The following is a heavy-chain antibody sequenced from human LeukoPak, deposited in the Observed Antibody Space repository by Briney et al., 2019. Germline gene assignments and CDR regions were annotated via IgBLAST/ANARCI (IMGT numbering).Heavy chain of an antibody. Sequence: SETLSLTGTVSGASINSSGYYWGWIRQPPGKGLEWIGSHYYSGSTYYNPSLKSRVTTSVDTSKNHFSLKLNSVTAADTAVYYCARHRAGYHLDWWGQGTLVTVSS. J-gene: IGHJ4*02. CDR1: GASINSSGYY. D-gene: IGHD3-9*01. V-gene: IGHV4-39*01. CDR2: HYYSGST. CDR3: ARHRAGYHLDW.